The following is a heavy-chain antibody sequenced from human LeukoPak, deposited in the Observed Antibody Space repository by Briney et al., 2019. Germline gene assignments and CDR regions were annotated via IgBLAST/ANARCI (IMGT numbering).Heavy chain of an antibody. D-gene: IGHD6-19*01. V-gene: IGHV4-31*03. CDR3: ASSPKTGIAVAGSRYSYNWSDP. CDR1: GGSISSGGYY. CDR2: IYYSGST. Sequence: SETLSLTCTVSGGSISSGGYYWSWIRQHPGKGLEWIGYIYYSGSTYYNPSLKSRVTISVDTSKNQFSLKLSSVTAADTAVYYCASSPKTGIAVAGSRYSYNWSDPWGQGTLVTVSS. J-gene: IGHJ5*02.